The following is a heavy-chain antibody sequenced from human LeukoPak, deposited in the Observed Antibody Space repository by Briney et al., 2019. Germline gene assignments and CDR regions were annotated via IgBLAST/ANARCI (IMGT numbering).Heavy chain of an antibody. Sequence: PSETLSLTCNVSGYSISSGYYWGWIRQPPGKGLEWIGSIYHSGYTHYNPSLKGRVTMSVDTSKNDFSLKLSSVAAADTAIYHCVRDMNPTHYFDYWGQGTLVTVSS. CDR2: IYHSGYT. D-gene: IGHD3-16*01. V-gene: IGHV4-38-2*02. CDR3: VRDMNPTHYFDY. CDR1: GYSISSGYY. J-gene: IGHJ4*02.